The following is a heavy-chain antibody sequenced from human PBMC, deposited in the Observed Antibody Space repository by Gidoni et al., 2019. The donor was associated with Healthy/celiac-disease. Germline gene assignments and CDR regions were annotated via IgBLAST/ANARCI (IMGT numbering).Heavy chain of an antibody. D-gene: IGHD6-19*01. Sequence: EVQLLESGGGLVQPGGSLRLSCAASGFTFSSYAMRWVRQAPGKGVAWVSAISGSGGSTYYADSVKGRFTISRDNSKNTLYLQMNSLRAEDTAVYYCAKADGGRVSSGWGVRPPTTDYWGQGTLVTVSS. V-gene: IGHV3-23*01. CDR1: GFTFSSYA. CDR2: ISGSGGST. CDR3: AKADGGRVSSGWGVRPPTTDY. J-gene: IGHJ4*02.